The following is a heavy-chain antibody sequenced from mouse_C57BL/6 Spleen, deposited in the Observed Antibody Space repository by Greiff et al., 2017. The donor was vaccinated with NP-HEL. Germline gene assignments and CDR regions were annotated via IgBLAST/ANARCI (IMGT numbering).Heavy chain of an antibody. J-gene: IGHJ3*01. V-gene: IGHV1-85*01. CDR3: ASWAWFAY. CDR2: IYPRDGST. Sequence: LQESGPELVKPGASVKLSCKASGYTFTSYDINWVKQRPGQGLEWIGWIYPRDGSTKYNEKFKGKATLSVDTSSSTAYMELHSLTSEDSAVYFCASWAWFAYWGQGTLVTVSA. CDR1: GYTFTSYD.